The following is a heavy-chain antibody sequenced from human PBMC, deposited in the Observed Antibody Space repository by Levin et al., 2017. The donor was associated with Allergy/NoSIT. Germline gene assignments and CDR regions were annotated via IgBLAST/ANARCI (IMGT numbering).Heavy chain of an antibody. Sequence: GGSLRLSCAASGFTFSSYGMHWVRQAPGKGLEWVAVIWYDGSNKYYADSVKGRFTISRDNSKNTLYLQMNSLRAEDTAVYYCARDRGISGYDGPFDYWGQGTLVTVSS. V-gene: IGHV3-33*01. D-gene: IGHD5-12*01. CDR1: GFTFSSYG. CDR3: ARDRGISGYDGPFDY. J-gene: IGHJ4*02. CDR2: IWYDGSNK.